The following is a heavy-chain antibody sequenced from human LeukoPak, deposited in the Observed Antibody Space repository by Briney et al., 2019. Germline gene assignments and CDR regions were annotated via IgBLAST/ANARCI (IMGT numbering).Heavy chain of an antibody. CDR2: ISAYNGNT. Sequence: ASVKVSCKASGYTFTSCGISWVRQAPGQGLGWMGWISAYNGNTNYAQKLQGRVAMTTDTSTSTAYMELRSLRSDDTAVYYCARDKSNYYDSSGITDYWGQGTLVTVSS. CDR1: GYTFTSCG. D-gene: IGHD3-22*01. J-gene: IGHJ4*02. V-gene: IGHV1-18*01. CDR3: ARDKSNYYDSSGITDY.